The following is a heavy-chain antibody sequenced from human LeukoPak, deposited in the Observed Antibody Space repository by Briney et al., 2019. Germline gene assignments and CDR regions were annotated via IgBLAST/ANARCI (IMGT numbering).Heavy chain of an antibody. V-gene: IGHV3-23*01. CDR3: AKVRDGYNDFDY. J-gene: IGHJ4*02. D-gene: IGHD5-24*01. CDR2: FSGSGGNT. CDR1: GFTVSSKY. Sequence: GSLRLSCAASGFTVSSKYMSWVRQAPGKGLEWVSAFSGSGGNTYYADSVKGRFTISRDNSKNTLYLQMNSLRAEDTALYYCAKVRDGYNDFDYWGQGTLVTVSS.